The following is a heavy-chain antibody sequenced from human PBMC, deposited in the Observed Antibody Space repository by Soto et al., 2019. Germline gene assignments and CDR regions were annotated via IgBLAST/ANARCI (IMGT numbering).Heavy chain of an antibody. CDR3: ARNDNDFWSGPDAFDI. J-gene: IGHJ3*02. V-gene: IGHV1-8*01. CDR1: GYTFTSYD. Sequence: QVQLVQSGAEVKKPGASVKVSCKASGYTFTSYDINWVRQATGQGLEWMGWMNPNSGNTGYAQKFQGRVTMTRNTSISRAYMGLSSLRSEDTAVYYCARNDNDFWSGPDAFDIWGQGTMVTVSS. CDR2: MNPNSGNT. D-gene: IGHD3-3*01.